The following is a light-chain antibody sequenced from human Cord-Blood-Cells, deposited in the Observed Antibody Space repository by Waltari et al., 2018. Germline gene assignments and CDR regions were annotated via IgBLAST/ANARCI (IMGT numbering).Light chain of an antibody. CDR2: YDS. CDR3: RVWDSSSDHPV. CDR1: NMGSKR. V-gene: IGLV3-21*04. J-gene: IGLJ3*02. Sequence: SQVLPQPPSVSVAPGKTARITCGGNNMGSKRVHWYQQKLGQAPVLVIYYDSDRPSGIPERFSGSNSGNTATLTISRVEDGDEADYYCRVWDSSSDHPVFGGGTKLTVL.